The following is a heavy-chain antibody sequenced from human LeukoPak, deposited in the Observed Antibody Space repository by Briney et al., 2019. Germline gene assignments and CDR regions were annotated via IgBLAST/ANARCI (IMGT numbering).Heavy chain of an antibody. Sequence: GTSLRLSCAASSFTFSSFSMHWVRQAPGRGLEWLSGISYDGQHKDFADSVKGRFTISRDNAQNSVHLQMNSLRAEGTAVYHCARDEYRSRWLHPWGQGTLVTVTS. D-gene: IGHD5-24*01. J-gene: IGHJ5*02. V-gene: IGHV3-33*08. CDR1: SFTFSSFS. CDR3: ARDEYRSRWLHP. CDR2: ISYDGQHK.